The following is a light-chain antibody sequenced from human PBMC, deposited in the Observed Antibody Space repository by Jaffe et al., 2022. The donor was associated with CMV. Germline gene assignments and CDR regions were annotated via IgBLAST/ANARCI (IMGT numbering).Light chain of an antibody. J-gene: IGLJ3*02. V-gene: IGLV4-60*03. CDR1: SGHRTYV. Sequence: QPVLTQSSSASASLGSSVKLTCTLSSGHRTYVIAWHQQQPGKAPRFLMTVEDSGKYLRGSGVPDRFSGSSSGADRYLTLSNLQSEDEGDYYCETWDTKGVFGGGTKLSVL. CDR2: VEDSGKY. CDR3: ETWDTKGV.